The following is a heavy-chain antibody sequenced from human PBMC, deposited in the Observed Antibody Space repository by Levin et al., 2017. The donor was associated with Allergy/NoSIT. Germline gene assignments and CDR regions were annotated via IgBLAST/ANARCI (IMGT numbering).Heavy chain of an antibody. Sequence: GESLKISCAASGFTFSSYVMHWVRQAPGKGLEWVAVISYDGTNKYYADSVKGRFTISRDNSESTLYLQMNSLRAGDTAVYYCARDYRRSLDYWGQGTLVTVSS. CDR2: ISYDGTNK. D-gene: IGHD6-13*01. V-gene: IGHV3-30*04. J-gene: IGHJ4*02. CDR3: ARDYRRSLDY. CDR1: GFTFSSYV.